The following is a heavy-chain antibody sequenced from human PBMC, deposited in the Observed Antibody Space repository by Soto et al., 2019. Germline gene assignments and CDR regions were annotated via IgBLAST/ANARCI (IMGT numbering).Heavy chain of an antibody. D-gene: IGHD2-2*02. V-gene: IGHV3-30-3*01. CDR1: GFTFSSYA. Sequence: QRLSCAASGFTFSSYAMHWVRQAPGKGLEWVAVISYDGSNKYYADSVKGRFTISRDNSKNTLYLQMNSLRAEDTAVYYCARGGAVPAAIPYYYYGMDVWGQGTTVTVSS. CDR2: ISYDGSNK. J-gene: IGHJ6*02. CDR3: ARGGAVPAAIPYYYYGMDV.